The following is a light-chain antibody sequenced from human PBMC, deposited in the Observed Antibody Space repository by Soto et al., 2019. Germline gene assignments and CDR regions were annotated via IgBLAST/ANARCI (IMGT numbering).Light chain of an antibody. CDR1: QSVSNTY. J-gene: IGKJ1*01. V-gene: IGKV3-20*01. CDR2: AAS. CDR3: QQYGSSRWT. Sequence: EIVLTQSPDTLSLFPGERATLSCRASQSVSNTYLAWYQQKPGQAPGPLISAASTRATGTPDRFSGSGSGTDFTLTISRLEPEDFAIYYCQQYGSSRWTFGQGTKVEIK.